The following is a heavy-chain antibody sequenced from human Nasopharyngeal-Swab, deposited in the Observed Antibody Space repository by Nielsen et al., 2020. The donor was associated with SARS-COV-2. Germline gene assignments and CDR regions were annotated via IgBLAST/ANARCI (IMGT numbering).Heavy chain of an antibody. Sequence: SETLSLTCTVSGGSISPYYWSWIRRPPGKGLDWIRYIPYSGSTNYNPSLKSRVTISVDTSKKQFSLRLSTLTAADTAVYYCARHAPPVYYYYMDVWGKGTTVTVSS. CDR1: GGSISPYY. CDR2: IPYSGST. CDR3: ARHAPPVYYYYMDV. J-gene: IGHJ6*03. V-gene: IGHV4-59*08.